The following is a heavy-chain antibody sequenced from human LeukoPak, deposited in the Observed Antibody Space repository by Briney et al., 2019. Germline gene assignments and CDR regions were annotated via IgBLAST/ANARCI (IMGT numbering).Heavy chain of an antibody. V-gene: IGHV4-34*01. CDR1: GGSFSGYY. CDR2: INHSGST. J-gene: IGHJ4*02. D-gene: IGHD6-13*01. CDR3: ARLVGGSSWYWVYFDY. Sequence: SETLSLTCAVYGGSFSGYYWSWIRQPPGKGLEWIGEINHSGSTNYNPSLKSRVTISVDTSKNQFSLKLSSVTAADTAVYYCARLVGGSSWYWVYFDYWGQGTLVTVSS.